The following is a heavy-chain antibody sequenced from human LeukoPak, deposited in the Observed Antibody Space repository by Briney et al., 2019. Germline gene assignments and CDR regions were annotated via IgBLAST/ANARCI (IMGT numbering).Heavy chain of an antibody. Sequence: ASVKVSCKASGYPFTSYQMHWVRQAPGQGLEWMGIVDPSGGSTTYADKLQGRVTMTRDTSTSTVYMELSSLRSEDTAVYYCARGERQWLITVYYYYMDVWGKGAAVTVSS. J-gene: IGHJ6*03. V-gene: IGHV1-46*04. CDR2: VDPSGGST. D-gene: IGHD6-19*01. CDR1: GYPFTSYQ. CDR3: ARGERQWLITVYYYYMDV.